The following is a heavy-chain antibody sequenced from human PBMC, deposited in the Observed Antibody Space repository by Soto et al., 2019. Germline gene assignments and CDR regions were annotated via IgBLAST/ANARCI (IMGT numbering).Heavy chain of an antibody. D-gene: IGHD6-13*01. Sequence: GESLKISCKGSGYSFTSYWIGWVRQMPGKGLEWMGIIYPGDSDTRYSPSFQGQVTISADKSISTAYLQWSSLKASDTAMYYCASPYSSSWLPLDYWGQGTLVTVSS. CDR2: IYPGDSDT. J-gene: IGHJ4*02. CDR3: ASPYSSSWLPLDY. CDR1: GYSFTSYW. V-gene: IGHV5-51*01.